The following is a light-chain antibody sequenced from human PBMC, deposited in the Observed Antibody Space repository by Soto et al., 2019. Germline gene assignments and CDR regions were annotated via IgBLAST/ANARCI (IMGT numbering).Light chain of an antibody. J-gene: IGKJ4*01. V-gene: IGKV3-15*01. CDR3: QQRSNWPPLT. CDR2: GAS. Sequence: EIVMTQSPATLSVSPGERATLSCRASQSVSTYLAWYQQKPGQAPRLLIHGASTRATGIPARFSGSGSGTEFTLTISSLQSEDFAVYYCQQRSNWPPLTFGGGTKVEIK. CDR1: QSVSTY.